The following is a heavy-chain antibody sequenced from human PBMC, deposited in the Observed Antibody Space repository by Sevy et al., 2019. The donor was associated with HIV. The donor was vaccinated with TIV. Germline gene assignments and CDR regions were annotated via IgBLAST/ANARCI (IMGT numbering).Heavy chain of an antibody. CDR2: IYTSGST. Sequence: KQSQTLSLTCTVSGGSISSGSYYWSWIRQPAGKGLEWIGRIYTSGSTNYNPSLKSRVTISVDTSMNQFSLKLSSVTAADTAVYYCASAVAGPDYNWFDPWGQGTLVTVSS. CDR3: ASAVAGPDYNWFDP. J-gene: IGHJ5*02. CDR1: GGSISSGSYY. V-gene: IGHV4-61*02. D-gene: IGHD6-19*01.